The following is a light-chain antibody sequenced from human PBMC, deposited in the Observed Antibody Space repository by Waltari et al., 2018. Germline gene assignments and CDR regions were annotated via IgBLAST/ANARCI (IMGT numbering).Light chain of an antibody. CDR1: SGSVSTTSY. J-gene: IGLJ3*02. CDR3: ALYMGSGIWV. V-gene: IGLV8-61*01. Sequence: QTVVTQEPSLSVSPGGTVTLTCALTSGSVSTTSYATWYQQTPGQPPRSLMYKGSSRSSGVPDRFSGSIFWNKAALTITGAQADDECNYYCALYMGSGIWVFGGGTKLTVL. CDR2: KGS.